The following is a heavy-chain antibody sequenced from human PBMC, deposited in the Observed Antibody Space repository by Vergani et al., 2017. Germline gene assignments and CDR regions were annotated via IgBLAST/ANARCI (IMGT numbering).Heavy chain of an antibody. Sequence: QVQLVQSGAEVKKPGASVKVSCKASGYTFTSYGISWVRQAPGQVLEWMGGFDPEDGETIYAQKFQGRVTMTEDTSTDTAYMELSSLRSEDTAVYYCATAHAIAVAGGEPLNWFDPWGQGTLVTVSS. D-gene: IGHD6-19*01. J-gene: IGHJ5*02. CDR3: ATAHAIAVAGGEPLNWFDP. V-gene: IGHV1-24*01. CDR1: GYTFTSYG. CDR2: FDPEDGET.